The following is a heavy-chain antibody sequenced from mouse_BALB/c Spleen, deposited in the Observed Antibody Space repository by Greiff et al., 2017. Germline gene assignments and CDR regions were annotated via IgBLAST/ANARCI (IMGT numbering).Heavy chain of an antibody. J-gene: IGHJ3*01. V-gene: IGHV1-54*01. Sequence: QVQLQHPGAELVRPGTSVKVSCKASGYAFTNYLIEWVKQRPGQGLEWIGVINPGSGGTNYNEKFKGKATLTADKSSSTAYMQLSSLTSDDSAVYFCARAGVLRLPFAYWGQGTLVTVSA. CDR2: INPGSGGT. CDR1: GYAFTNYL. CDR3: ARAGVLRLPFAY. D-gene: IGHD1-2*01.